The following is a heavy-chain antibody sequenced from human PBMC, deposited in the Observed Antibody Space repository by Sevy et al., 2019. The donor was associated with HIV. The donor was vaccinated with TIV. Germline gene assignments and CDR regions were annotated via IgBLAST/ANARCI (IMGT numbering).Heavy chain of an antibody. Sequence: GGSLRLSCTASGFTFGDYAMSWFRQAPGKGLEWVGFIRSKAYGGTTEYAASVKGRFTISRDDSKSIAYLQMNSLKTEDTAVYYCTRDHWNYIWRSYRPTAAEYFQHWGQGTLVTVSS. CDR1: GFTFGDYA. CDR2: IRSKAYGGTT. J-gene: IGHJ1*01. CDR3: TRDHWNYIWRSYRPTAAEYFQH. D-gene: IGHD3-16*02. V-gene: IGHV3-49*03.